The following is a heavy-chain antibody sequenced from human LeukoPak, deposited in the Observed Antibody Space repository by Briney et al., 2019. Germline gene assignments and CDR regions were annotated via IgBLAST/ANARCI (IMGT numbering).Heavy chain of an antibody. CDR2: ISWNSGSI. CDR3: ARGGYYSYGHYDY. V-gene: IGHV3-9*01. D-gene: IGHD3-22*01. J-gene: IGHJ4*02. CDR1: GFTFDDYA. Sequence: GGSLRLSCAASGFTFDDYAMHWVRQAPGKGLEWVSGISWNSGSIGYADSVKGRFTISRDNAKNTLYLQMNSLRAEDTAVYYCARGGYYSYGHYDYWGQGTLVTVSS.